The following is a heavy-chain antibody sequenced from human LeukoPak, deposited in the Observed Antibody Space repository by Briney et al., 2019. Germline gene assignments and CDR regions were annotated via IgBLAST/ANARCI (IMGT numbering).Heavy chain of an antibody. V-gene: IGHV4-59*01. CDR1: GGSISSYY. J-gene: IGHJ5*02. D-gene: IGHD6-25*01. Sequence: PSETLSLTCTVSGGSISSYYWSWIRQPPGKGLEWIGCIYYSGSTNYNPSLKSRVTISVDTSKNQFSLKLSSVTAADTAVYYCARDLRHENWFDPWGQGTLVTVSS. CDR2: IYYSGST. CDR3: ARDLRHENWFDP.